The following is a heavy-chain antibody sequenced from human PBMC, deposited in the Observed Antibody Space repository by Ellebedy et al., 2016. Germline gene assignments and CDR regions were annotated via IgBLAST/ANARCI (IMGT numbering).Heavy chain of an antibody. CDR3: ARSGTGWGTRAFDI. V-gene: IGHV1-8*02. CDR1: GYTFTSYY. J-gene: IGHJ3*02. CDR2: MNPNSGNT. Sequence: ASVKVSXXASGYTFTSYYMHWVRQAPGQGLEWMGWMNPNSGNTGYAQKFQGRVTMTRNTSISTAYMELSSLRSEDTAVYYCARSGTGWGTRAFDIWGQGTMVTVSS. D-gene: IGHD3-10*01.